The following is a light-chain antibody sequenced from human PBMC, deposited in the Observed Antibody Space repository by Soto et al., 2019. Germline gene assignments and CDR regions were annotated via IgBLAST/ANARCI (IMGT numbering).Light chain of an antibody. CDR1: QSVISSY. V-gene: IGKV3-20*01. CDR3: QQYGSSPLT. CDR2: GAS. J-gene: IGKJ4*01. Sequence: EIVLTHSPGTLSLPPGERATLSCRASQSVISSYLAWYQQKPGQAPRLLIFGASNRANGIPDRFSGSGSGTDFTLTISRLEPEDFAVFYCQQYGSSPLTFGGGTKVEIK.